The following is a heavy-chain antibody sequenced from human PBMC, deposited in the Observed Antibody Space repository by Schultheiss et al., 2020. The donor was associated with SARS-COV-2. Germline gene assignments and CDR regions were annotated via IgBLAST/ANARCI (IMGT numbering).Heavy chain of an antibody. J-gene: IGHJ6*02. CDR2: ISSSSSYI. Sequence: GGSLRLSCAASGFTFSSYSMNWVRQAPGKGLEWVSSISSSSSYIYYADSVKGRFTISRDNAKNSLYLQMNSLRAEDTAVYYCANIPGDRYYYGMDVWGQGTTVTVSS. CDR1: GFTFSSYS. CDR3: ANIPGDRYYYGMDV. D-gene: IGHD2-21*01. V-gene: IGHV3-21*04.